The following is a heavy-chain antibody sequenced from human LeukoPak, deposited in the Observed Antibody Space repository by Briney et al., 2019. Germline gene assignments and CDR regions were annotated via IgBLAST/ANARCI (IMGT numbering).Heavy chain of an antibody. Sequence: SETLSLTCSLSGGSISVYYGSCLRHPPGGGVEWCGYIYYSATTNYIPSVKSRVTLSIDTSKNQFSLKLSSVTAADTAVYDCARPGLPRRTTVWFDHWGQGTLVTVSS. V-gene: IGHV4-59*12. CDR2: IYYSATT. CDR3: ARPGLPRRTTVWFDH. CDR1: GGSISVYY. J-gene: IGHJ5*02. D-gene: IGHD1-1*01.